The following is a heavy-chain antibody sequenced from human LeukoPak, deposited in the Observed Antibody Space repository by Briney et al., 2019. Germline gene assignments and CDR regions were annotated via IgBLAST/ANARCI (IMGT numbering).Heavy chain of an antibody. V-gene: IGHV3-7*03. CDR2: IKQNGSEK. D-gene: IGHD3-10*01. CDR1: GFTFGNFW. Sequence: GGSLRLSCVASGFTFGNFWMSWVRQAPGKGLEWVANIKQNGSEKYYLDSVKGRFTISRDNPKNSLYLQMNSLRAEDTAVYYCAKLYGSGVKWGQGTLVTVSS. CDR3: AKLYGSGVK. J-gene: IGHJ4*02.